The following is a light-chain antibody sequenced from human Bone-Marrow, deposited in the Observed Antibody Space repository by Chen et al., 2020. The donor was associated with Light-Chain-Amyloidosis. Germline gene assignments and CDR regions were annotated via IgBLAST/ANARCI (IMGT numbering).Light chain of an antibody. Sequence: QSALTQPASVSGSPGQSITISCTGTSGDVGTYNYVSWYQQHPGKATKFMIYAVSNRPSGVSHRFSGSKSGNTASLTISGLQAEDYADYYCSSFTISSSYVFGPGTKVTVL. CDR3: SSFTISSSYV. CDR1: SGDVGTYNY. CDR2: AVS. V-gene: IGLV2-14*01. J-gene: IGLJ1*01.